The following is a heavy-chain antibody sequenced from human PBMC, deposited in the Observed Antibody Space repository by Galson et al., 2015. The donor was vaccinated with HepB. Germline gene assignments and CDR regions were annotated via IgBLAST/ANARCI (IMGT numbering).Heavy chain of an antibody. Sequence: SLRLSCAASGVTFSNYGPHWVRQAPGEGLEWLAFIRSDGEGPRYYADSAKGRFTISTETYKNNFYLQMNSLRPEDTALYFCALEIRMGAFYFDFWGQGTLVTVSS. J-gene: IGHJ4*02. D-gene: IGHD1-1*01. CDR2: IRSDGEGPR. CDR1: GVTFSNYG. V-gene: IGHV3-30*02. CDR3: ALEIRMGAFYFDF.